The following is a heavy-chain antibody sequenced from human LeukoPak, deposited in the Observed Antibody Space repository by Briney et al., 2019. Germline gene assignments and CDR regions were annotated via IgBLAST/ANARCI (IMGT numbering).Heavy chain of an antibody. V-gene: IGHV3-7*01. Sequence: PGGSLRLSCAASGFTFSSYWVSWVRQAPGKGLEWVANIKEDGSEKNYVDSVKGRFAISRDNAKNSLYLQMNSLRAEDTALYYCARDSADNLDWGQGTLVTVSS. CDR1: GFTFSSYW. CDR2: IKEDGSEK. CDR3: ARDSADNLD. J-gene: IGHJ4*02. D-gene: IGHD3-9*01.